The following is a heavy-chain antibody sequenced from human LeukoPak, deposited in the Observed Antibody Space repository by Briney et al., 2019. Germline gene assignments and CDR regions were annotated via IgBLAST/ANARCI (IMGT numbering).Heavy chain of an antibody. Sequence: SETLSLTCAVYGGSFSGYYWSWIRQPPGKGLEWIGEINHSGSTNYNPSLKSRVTISVDTSKNQFSLKLSSVTAADTAVYYCARFFGSSFLNWFDPWGQEALVTVSS. CDR3: ARFFGSSFLNWFDP. V-gene: IGHV4-34*01. CDR1: GGSFSGYY. D-gene: IGHD6-13*01. CDR2: INHSGST. J-gene: IGHJ5*02.